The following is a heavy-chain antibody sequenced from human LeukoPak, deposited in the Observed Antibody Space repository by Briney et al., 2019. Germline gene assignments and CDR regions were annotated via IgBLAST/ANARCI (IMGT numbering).Heavy chain of an antibody. CDR2: ISGSGSST. J-gene: IGHJ4*02. D-gene: IGHD5-12*01. CDR1: GFTFSGYG. V-gene: IGHV3-23*01. Sequence: GGSLRLSCAASGFTFSGYGMSWVRQAPGKGLEWVSGISGSGSSTYYADSVKGRFTISRDNSKNTPYLQMNSLRAEDTAVYYCAKGDIVATINPYYFDYWGQGTLVTVSS. CDR3: AKGDIVATINPYYFDY.